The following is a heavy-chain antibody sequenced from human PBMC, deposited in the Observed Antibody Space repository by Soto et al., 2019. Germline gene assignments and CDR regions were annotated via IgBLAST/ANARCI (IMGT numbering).Heavy chain of an antibody. CDR1: GFTFSIYA. Sequence: DVQLLESGGGLVQPEGSLRLSCAASGFTFSIYAMGWVRQGPGKGLEWVAVVNIGGSTHYADSVRGRFTISRDNSKNTLSLQMNSLTAEDTAVYFCAKRRGAGGHFDYWGQGALVTVSS. CDR3: AKRRGAGGHFDY. CDR2: VNIGGST. D-gene: IGHD2-15*01. J-gene: IGHJ4*02. V-gene: IGHV3-23*01.